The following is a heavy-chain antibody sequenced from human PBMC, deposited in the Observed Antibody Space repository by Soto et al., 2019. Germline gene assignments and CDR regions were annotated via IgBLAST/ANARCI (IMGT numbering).Heavy chain of an antibody. D-gene: IGHD3-16*01. J-gene: IGHJ6*02. V-gene: IGHV1-2*04. CDR1: GYTFNVYY. CDR3: ATVGPVFGHSPDSGPPYYWHSGMDV. CDR2: INPNSGGT. Sequence: ASVKVSCKASGYTFNVYYMHWVRQEKGQGLEWMGWINPNSGGTNYAQKFQDWVTMTRDTSISTAYMELSRLRSDDGAVYYCATVGPVFGHSPDSGPPYYWHSGMDVWGQGTTGSVSS.